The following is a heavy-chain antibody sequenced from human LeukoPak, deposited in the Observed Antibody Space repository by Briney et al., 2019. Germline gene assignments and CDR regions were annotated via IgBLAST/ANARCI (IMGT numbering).Heavy chain of an antibody. J-gene: IGHJ4*02. CDR3: AKEVEWLRRGDYYFDY. D-gene: IGHD6-19*01. CDR1: GFTFSSYG. CDR2: IRYDGSNK. V-gene: IGHV3-30*02. Sequence: GGSLRLSCAASGFTFSSYGMHWVRQAPGKGLEWVAFIRYDGSNKYYADSVKGRFTISRDNSKNTLYLQMNSLRAEDTAVYYCAKEVEWLRRGDYYFDYWGQGTLVTVSS.